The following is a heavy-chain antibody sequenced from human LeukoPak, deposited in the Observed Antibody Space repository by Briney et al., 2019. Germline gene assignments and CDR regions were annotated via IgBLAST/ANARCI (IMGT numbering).Heavy chain of an antibody. Sequence: GGSLRLSCAASGFTFSSYAMSWVRQAPGKGLEWVSAISGSGGSTYYADSVKGRFTISRDNSKNTLYLQMSSLRAEDTAVYYCAKATVITMVRGEDYYYGMDVWGQGTTVTVSS. CDR2: ISGSGGST. CDR3: AKATVITMVRGEDYYYGMDV. D-gene: IGHD3-10*01. CDR1: GFTFSSYA. V-gene: IGHV3-23*01. J-gene: IGHJ6*02.